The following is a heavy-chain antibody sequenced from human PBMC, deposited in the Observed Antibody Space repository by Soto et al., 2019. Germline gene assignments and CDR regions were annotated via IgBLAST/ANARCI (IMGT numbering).Heavy chain of an antibody. V-gene: IGHV3-30-3*01. D-gene: IGHD7-27*01. CDR3: ARDPKTSGGQHWAFNYFDS. CDR2: ISYDGTNK. Sequence: QVQLVESGGGVVQPGRSLRLSCAASGFSFSISPMHWVRQAPGKGPEWVALISYDGTNKFYADSVKGRFTISRDNSKRTLYLQVDSLRLEDAAVYYCARDPKTSGGQHWAFNYFDSWGQGTLVTVSS. J-gene: IGHJ4*02. CDR1: GFSFSISP.